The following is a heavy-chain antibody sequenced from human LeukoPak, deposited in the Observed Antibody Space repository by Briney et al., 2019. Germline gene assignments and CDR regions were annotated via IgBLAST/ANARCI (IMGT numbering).Heavy chain of an antibody. J-gene: IGHJ5*02. Sequence: GGSLRLSCAASGFTVSSSYMSWVRQAPGKGLEWVSVIYSGGNTYYADSVKGRFTNSRDNSKNTLYLQMNSLRAEDTAVYYCAKERRGRFDPWGQGTLVTVSS. V-gene: IGHV3-53*01. CDR3: AKERRGRFDP. CDR2: IYSGGNT. CDR1: GFTVSSSY.